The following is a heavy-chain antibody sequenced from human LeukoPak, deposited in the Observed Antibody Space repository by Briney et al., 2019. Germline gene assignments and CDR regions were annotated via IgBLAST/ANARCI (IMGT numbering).Heavy chain of an antibody. D-gene: IGHD5-24*01. CDR1: GFSFSDYY. CDR2: ISSSGSSI. Sequence: GGSLRLSCAASGFSFSDYYMTWIRQAPGKGLEWISYISSSGSSIYYPDSVKGRFTISRDNAKNSLYLQMNSLRAEDTAVYYCARARDGYNSGAFDIWGQGTMVTVSS. CDR3: ARARDGYNSGAFDI. V-gene: IGHV3-11*04. J-gene: IGHJ3*02.